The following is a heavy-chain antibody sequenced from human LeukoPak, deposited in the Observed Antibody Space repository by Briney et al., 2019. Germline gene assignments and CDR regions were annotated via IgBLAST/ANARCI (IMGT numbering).Heavy chain of an antibody. D-gene: IGHD2-21*02. V-gene: IGHV4-61*01. CDR2: IYYSGST. Sequence: SETLSLTCTVSGGSVSSGSYYWSWIRQPPGKGLEWIGYIYYSGSTNYNPSLKSRVSISVDTSKRQFSLKLRSVTAADTAVYYCARHLYCGGDCYSGRNHYYGLDVWGQGTTVTVSS. CDR1: GGSVSSGSYY. J-gene: IGHJ6*02. CDR3: ARHLYCGGDCYSGRNHYYGLDV.